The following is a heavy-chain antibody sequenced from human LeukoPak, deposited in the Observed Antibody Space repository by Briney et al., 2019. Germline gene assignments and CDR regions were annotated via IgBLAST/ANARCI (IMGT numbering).Heavy chain of an antibody. V-gene: IGHV4-59*08. Sequence: SETLSLTCTVSGGSISSYYWSWIRQPPGKGLEWIGYIYYSGSTNYNPSLKSRVTISVDTSKNQFSLKLSSVTAVDTAVYYCARHSSSWYRLFDYWGQGTLVTVSS. CDR3: ARHSSSWYRLFDY. CDR1: GGSISSYY. CDR2: IYYSGST. J-gene: IGHJ4*02. D-gene: IGHD6-13*01.